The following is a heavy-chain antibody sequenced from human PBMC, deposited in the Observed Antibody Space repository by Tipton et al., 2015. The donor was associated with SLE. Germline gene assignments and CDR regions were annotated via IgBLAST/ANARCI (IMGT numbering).Heavy chain of an antibody. CDR3: ARAPMVITAFDI. Sequence: LRLSCTVYGGSFSGYYWSWIRQPPGKGLEWIGELHHSGNTDYNPSLKSRVTISIDTSKSQFSLKLSSVTAADTAVYYCARAPMVITAFDIWGQGTMVTVSS. CDR1: GGSFSGYY. D-gene: IGHD2/OR15-2a*01. CDR2: LHHSGNT. J-gene: IGHJ3*02. V-gene: IGHV4-34*01.